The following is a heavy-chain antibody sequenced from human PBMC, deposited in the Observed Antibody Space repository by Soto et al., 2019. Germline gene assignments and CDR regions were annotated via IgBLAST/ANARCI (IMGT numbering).Heavy chain of an antibody. CDR1: GYTLTSYG. V-gene: IGHV1-18*01. CDR2: ISAYNGNT. J-gene: IGHJ4*02. CDR3: ARDRTRQQWLDLDY. D-gene: IGHD6-19*01. Sequence: ASVKVSCKASGYTLTSYGISWVRQAPGQGLEWMGWISAYNGNTNYAQKLQGRVTMTTDTSTSTAYMELRSLRSDDTAVYYCARDRTRQQWLDLDYWGQGTLVTVSS.